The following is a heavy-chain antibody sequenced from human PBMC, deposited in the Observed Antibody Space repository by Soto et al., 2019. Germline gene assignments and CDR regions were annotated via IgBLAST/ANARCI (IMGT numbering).Heavy chain of an antibody. Sequence: QVLLVQSGAEGKKPGASVKVSCKASGYSFSTYGVSWVRQAPGQGLEGMGWLNTGDGNTAYAQKLQGRITLTTDTSTTTAYMELRSLRSDDTAIYYCARGENYGSASDVLDHWGQGNLVTVSS. CDR1: GYSFSTYG. J-gene: IGHJ4*02. D-gene: IGHD3-10*01. CDR3: ARGENYGSASDVLDH. V-gene: IGHV1-18*04. CDR2: LNTGDGNT.